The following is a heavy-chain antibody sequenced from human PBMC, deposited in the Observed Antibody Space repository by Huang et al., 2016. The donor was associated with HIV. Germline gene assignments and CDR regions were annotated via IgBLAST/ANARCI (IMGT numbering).Heavy chain of an antibody. CDR3: ASQHIGAAATWF. CDR1: GDFISSTNYY. Sequence: QLQLQESGPGQVKPSETLSLTCTVSGDFISSTNYYWGWIRQSPGKGLEWVGSVYQSVSTNYNPSLKSRVTLSVDTSRNQCSLRLNSVTAADTAVYYCASQHIGAAATWFWGRGTQVAVSS. D-gene: IGHD6-13*01. J-gene: IGHJ4*02. CDR2: VYQSVST. V-gene: IGHV4-39*01.